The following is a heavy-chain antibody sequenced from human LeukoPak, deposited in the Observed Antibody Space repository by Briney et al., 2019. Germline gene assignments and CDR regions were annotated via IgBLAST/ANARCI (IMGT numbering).Heavy chain of an antibody. CDR3: ARAFTMVRGTTFDY. V-gene: IGHV4-39*07. CDR1: GGSISSSSYY. Sequence: SETLSLTCTVSGGSISSSSYYWGWIRQPPGKGLEWIGSIYYSGSTNYNPSLKSRVTISVDTSKNQFSLKLSSVTAADTAVYYCARAFTMVRGTTFDYWGQGTLVTVSS. CDR2: IYYSGST. J-gene: IGHJ4*02. D-gene: IGHD3-10*01.